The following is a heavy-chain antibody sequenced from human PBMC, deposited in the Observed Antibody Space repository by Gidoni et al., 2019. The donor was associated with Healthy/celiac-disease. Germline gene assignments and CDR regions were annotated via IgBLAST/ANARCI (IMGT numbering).Heavy chain of an antibody. CDR1: GLTFSSYA. J-gene: IGHJ3*02. Sequence: QVQLVESGGGVVQPGRSLRLSCAASGLTFSSYAMHWVRQAPGKGLGWVAVISYDGSNKYYADSVKGRFTISRDNSKNTLYLQMNSLRAEDTAVYYCARDPGLGVGATGDDAFDIWGQGTMVTVSS. CDR3: ARDPGLGVGATGDDAFDI. V-gene: IGHV3-30-3*01. CDR2: ISYDGSNK. D-gene: IGHD1-26*01.